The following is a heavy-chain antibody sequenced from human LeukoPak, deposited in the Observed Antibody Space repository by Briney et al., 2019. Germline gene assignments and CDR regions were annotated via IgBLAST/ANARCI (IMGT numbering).Heavy chain of an antibody. CDR1: GFTFSSYW. CDR3: ARGGGLDV. Sequence: GGPLRLSCAASGFTFSSYWMDWARQAPGKGLEWVASINHNGNVNYYVDSVKGRFTISRDNAKNSLYLQMSNLRAEDTAVYFCARGGGLDVWGQGATVTVSS. D-gene: IGHD3-16*01. CDR2: INHNGNVN. J-gene: IGHJ6*02. V-gene: IGHV3-7*03.